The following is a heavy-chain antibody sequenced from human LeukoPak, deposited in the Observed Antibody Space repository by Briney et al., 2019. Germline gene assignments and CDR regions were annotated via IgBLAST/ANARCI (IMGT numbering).Heavy chain of an antibody. D-gene: IGHD5-24*01. V-gene: IGHV3-53*01. CDR1: GFTVSSNY. CDR2: IYSGGTT. Sequence: GGSLRLSCAASGFTVSSNYMSWVRQAPGKGLEWVSVIYSGGTTYYSDSVRGRFTISRDNSKNTLYLQMNSLTADDTAVYYCARMDGSDDYWGQGTXVTVXS. CDR3: ARMDGSDDY. J-gene: IGHJ4*02.